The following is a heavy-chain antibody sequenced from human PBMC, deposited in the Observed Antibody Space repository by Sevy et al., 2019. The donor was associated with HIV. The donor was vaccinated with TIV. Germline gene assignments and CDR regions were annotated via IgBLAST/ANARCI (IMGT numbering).Heavy chain of an antibody. V-gene: IGHV3-15*01. CDR2: IKSKTDGGTT. D-gene: IGHD3-16*01. J-gene: IGHJ4*02. Sequence: GSLRLSCAASGFTFSNAWMSWVRQAPGKGLEWVGRIKSKTDGGTTDYAAPVKGRFTISRDDSKNTLYLQMNSLKTEDTAVYYCTLTPDYYDYVWGTDYWGQGTLVTVSS. CDR1: GFTFSNAW. CDR3: TLTPDYYDYVWGTDY.